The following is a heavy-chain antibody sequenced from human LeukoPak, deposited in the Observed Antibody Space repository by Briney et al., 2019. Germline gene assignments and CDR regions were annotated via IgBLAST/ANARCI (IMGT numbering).Heavy chain of an antibody. Sequence: PSETLSLTCTVSGGSISSYYWSWIRQPPGKGLEWIGYIYYSGSTDYNPSLKSRVTISVDTSRNQFSLRLSSVTAADTAVYYCARVTGYMTEDFFDYWGQGTLVTVSS. CDR1: GGSISSYY. CDR2: IYYSGST. V-gene: IGHV4-59*01. D-gene: IGHD6-13*01. J-gene: IGHJ4*02. CDR3: ARVTGYMTEDFFDY.